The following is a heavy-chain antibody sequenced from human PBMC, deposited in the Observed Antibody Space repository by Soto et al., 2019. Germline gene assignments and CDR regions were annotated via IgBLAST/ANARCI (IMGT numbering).Heavy chain of an antibody. V-gene: IGHV4-4*02. CDR1: GFSISSSSW. Sequence: QVQLQESGPGLVKPSGTLSLSCAVSGFSISSSSWWSWVRQPPGNGLEWIGEIYHSGSTNYKPSLKSRVTVSVDKSKNQFSLKLISVTAADTAVYYCARKDYGDGGFFDFWGQGNLVTVSS. J-gene: IGHJ4*02. CDR2: IYHSGST. D-gene: IGHD4-17*01. CDR3: ARKDYGDGGFFDF.